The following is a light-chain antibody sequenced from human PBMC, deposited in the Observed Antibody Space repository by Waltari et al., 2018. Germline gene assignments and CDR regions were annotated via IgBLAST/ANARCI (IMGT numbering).Light chain of an antibody. Sequence: DFQMTQSPSYLCASVGDRVTITCRASQSISSSLNWYQQKPGKAPKLLIYAASSLQSGVPSRFSGSGSGTDFTLTISSLQPEDFATYYCQQSYSTLYTFGQGTKLEIK. J-gene: IGKJ2*01. CDR3: QQSYSTLYT. CDR2: AAS. V-gene: IGKV1-39*01. CDR1: QSISSS.